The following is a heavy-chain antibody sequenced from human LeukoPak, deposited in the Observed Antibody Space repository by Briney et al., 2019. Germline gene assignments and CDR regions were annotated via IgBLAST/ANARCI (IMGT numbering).Heavy chain of an antibody. D-gene: IGHD3-22*01. CDR1: GFTFSSYA. CDR3: ARVGDSSGYPYYYYYGMDV. CDR2: ISYDGSNK. V-gene: IGHV3-30-3*01. J-gene: IGHJ6*02. Sequence: GGSLRLSCAASGFTFSSYAMHWVRQAPGKGLEWVAVISYDGSNKYYADSAKGRFTISRDNSKNTLYLQMNSLRAEDTAVYYCARVGDSSGYPYYYYYGMDVWGQGTTVTVSS.